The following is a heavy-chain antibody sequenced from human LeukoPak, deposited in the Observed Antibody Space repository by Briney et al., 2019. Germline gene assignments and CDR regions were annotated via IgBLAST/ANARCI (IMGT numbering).Heavy chain of an antibody. CDR3: ASLDTAMVNGDY. CDR1: GITFSSYW. J-gene: IGHJ4*02. D-gene: IGHD5-18*01. CDR2: IKQDGSEK. Sequence: GGSLRLSCAASGITFSSYWMSWVRQAPGKGLEWVANIKQDGSEKNYVDSVKGRFTISRDNAKNSLYLQMNSLRAEDTAMYYYASLDTAMVNGDYWGQGTLATVSS. V-gene: IGHV3-7*01.